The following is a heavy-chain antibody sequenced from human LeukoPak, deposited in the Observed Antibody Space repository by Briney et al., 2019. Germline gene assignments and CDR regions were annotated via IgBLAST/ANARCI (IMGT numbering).Heavy chain of an antibody. Sequence: GGSLRLSCAASGFIFSSYGMHWVRQAPGKGLEWVAFIRYDGSNKYYADSVKGRFTISRDNSKNTLYLQMNSLRAEDTAVYYCARDPDCDSTSCYIGPYNWFDPWGQGTLVTVSS. CDR1: GFIFSSYG. V-gene: IGHV3-30*02. D-gene: IGHD2-2*02. CDR2: IRYDGSNK. J-gene: IGHJ5*02. CDR3: ARDPDCDSTSCYIGPYNWFDP.